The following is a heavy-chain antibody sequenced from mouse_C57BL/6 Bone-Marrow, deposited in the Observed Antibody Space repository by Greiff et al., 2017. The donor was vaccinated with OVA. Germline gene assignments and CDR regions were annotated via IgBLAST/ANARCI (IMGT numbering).Heavy chain of an antibody. CDR2: IDPSDSYT. J-gene: IGHJ3*01. V-gene: IGHV1-50*01. CDR1: GYTFTSYW. CDR3: ARDWFAY. Sequence: VKLQQPGAELVKPGASVKLSCKASGYTFTSYWMQWVKQRPGQGLEWIGEIDPSDSYTNYNQKFKGKATFTVDTSSSTAYMQLSSLTSEDSAVYYCARDWFAYWGQGTLVTVSA.